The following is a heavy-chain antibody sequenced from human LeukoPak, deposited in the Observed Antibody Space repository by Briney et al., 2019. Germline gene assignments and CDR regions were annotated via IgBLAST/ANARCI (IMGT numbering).Heavy chain of an antibody. CDR3: ARGRPHGNDY. D-gene: IGHD4-23*01. Sequence: PGGSLRLSCVASGLRFRSYAMNWVRQAPGKGLVWVSRIASDGSSTTYADSVKGRFSISRDNAKNTLYLQMNSLRVEDTAVYYCARGRPHGNDYWGQGTLVTVSS. CDR1: GLRFRSYA. V-gene: IGHV3-74*01. J-gene: IGHJ4*02. CDR2: IASDGSST.